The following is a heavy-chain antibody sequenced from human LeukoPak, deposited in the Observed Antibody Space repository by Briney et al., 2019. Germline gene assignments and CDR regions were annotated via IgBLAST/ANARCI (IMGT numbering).Heavy chain of an antibody. CDR2: ISYDGSNK. D-gene: IGHD1-26*01. CDR3: AKDPLRGPYSGSYYLDY. Sequence: PGGSLRLSCAASGFTFSSYGMHWVRQAPGKGLEWVAVISYDGSNKYYADSVKGRFTISRDNSKNTLYLQMNSLRAGDTAVYYCAKDPLRGPYSGSYYLDYWGQGTLVTVSS. J-gene: IGHJ4*02. V-gene: IGHV3-30*18. CDR1: GFTFSSYG.